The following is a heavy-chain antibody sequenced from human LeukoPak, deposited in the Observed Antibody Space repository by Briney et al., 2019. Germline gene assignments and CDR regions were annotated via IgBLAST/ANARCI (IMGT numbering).Heavy chain of an antibody. CDR2: IAPSDSYT. J-gene: IGHJ6*02. D-gene: IGHD3-9*01. CDR3: ARRRVLRYFDWSYYGMDV. Sequence: GESLRISCNGSGYXFTSYWISWVRQMPGKGLEWMGRIAPSDSYTNYSPSFQGHVTISADKSTSTAYLQWSSLKASDTAMYYCARRRVLRYFDWSYYGMDVWGQGTTVTVSS. CDR1: GYXFTSYW. V-gene: IGHV5-10-1*01.